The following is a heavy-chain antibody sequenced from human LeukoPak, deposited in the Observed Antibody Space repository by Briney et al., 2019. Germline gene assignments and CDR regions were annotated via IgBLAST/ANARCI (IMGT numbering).Heavy chain of an antibody. V-gene: IGHV3-11*04. CDR1: GFTFSDYY. Sequence: GGSLRLSCAASGFTFSDYYMSWIRQAPGKGLEWVSYISSSGSTIYYADSVKGRFTISRDNGKKLLYLQMSSLRAEDTAVYYCARARDYGDYPPDYWGQGTLVTVSS. J-gene: IGHJ4*02. CDR2: ISSSGSTI. CDR3: ARARDYGDYPPDY. D-gene: IGHD4-17*01.